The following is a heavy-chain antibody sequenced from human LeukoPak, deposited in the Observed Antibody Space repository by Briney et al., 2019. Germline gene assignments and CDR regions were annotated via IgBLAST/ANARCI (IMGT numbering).Heavy chain of an antibody. D-gene: IGHD5-12*01. Sequence: SDTLSLTCAVYGGSFSGYYWSWIRQPPGKGLEWMGEINHSGSTNYNPPLKSRVTISVDTSKNHLALKLSSVTAADTAVYYCARGRSGYDYELFDYWGQGTLVTVSS. V-gene: IGHV4-34*01. CDR3: ARGRSGYDYELFDY. J-gene: IGHJ4*02. CDR1: GGSFSGYY. CDR2: INHSGST.